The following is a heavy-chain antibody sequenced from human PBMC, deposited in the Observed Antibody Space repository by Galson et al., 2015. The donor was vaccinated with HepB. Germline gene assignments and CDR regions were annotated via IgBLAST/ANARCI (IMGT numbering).Heavy chain of an antibody. CDR3: AKNGAYYYPTSSY. Sequence: SLRLSCAASGFTFSRCAMTWVRQAPGKGLEWVSAISGSGGSTYYADSVKGRFTISRDNSKNTLYLQMNSLRAEDTAVYYCAKNGAYYYPTSSYWVQGTLVTVSS. J-gene: IGHJ1*01. CDR1: GFTFSRCA. D-gene: IGHD3-10*01. V-gene: IGHV3-23*01. CDR2: ISGSGGST.